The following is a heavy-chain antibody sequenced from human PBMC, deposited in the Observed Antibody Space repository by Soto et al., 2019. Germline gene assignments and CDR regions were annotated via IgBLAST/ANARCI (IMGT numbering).Heavy chain of an antibody. J-gene: IGHJ4*02. CDR3: ARDSGAKLSSS. CDR1: GGTFSSYR. V-gene: IGHV1-69*13. CDR2: IVPIYRTA. Sequence: SVKVSCKASGGTFSSYRFNWVRQARGQGLEWLGGIVPIYRTADYAQKFQGRVTITADESTRTVYVELSSLKSQDTALYYCARDSGAKLSSSWGQGTLVTVSS. D-gene: IGHD6-13*01.